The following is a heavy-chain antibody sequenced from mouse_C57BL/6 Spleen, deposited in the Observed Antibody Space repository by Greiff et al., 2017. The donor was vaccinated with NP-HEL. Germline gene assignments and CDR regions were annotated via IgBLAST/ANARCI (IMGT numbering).Heavy chain of an antibody. J-gene: IGHJ4*01. V-gene: IGHV5-4*01. Sequence: EVQRVESGGGLVKPGGSLKLSCAASGFTFSSYAMSWVRQTPEKRLEWVATISDGGSYTYYPDNVKGRFTISRDNAKNNLYLQMSNLKSEDTAMYYCATAQATPSYAMDYWGQGTSVTVSS. D-gene: IGHD3-2*02. CDR3: ATAQATPSYAMDY. CDR1: GFTFSSYA. CDR2: ISDGGSYT.